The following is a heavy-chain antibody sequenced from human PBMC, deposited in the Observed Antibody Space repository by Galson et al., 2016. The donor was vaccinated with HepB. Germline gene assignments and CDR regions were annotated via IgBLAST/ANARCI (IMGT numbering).Heavy chain of an antibody. CDR3: SRIYYYYMAV. D-gene: IGHD2-2*01. CDR2: DSVHGGRK. V-gene: IGHV3-30*03. Sequence: SLRLSCAASGFNFNTYGMHWVRQAPGKGLEWVAADSVHGGRKFYADVVKGRFTISRDRFTISRDDSKSIAYLQMNSLIIEDTAVYYCSRIYYYYMAVWGKGATVTVSS. CDR1: GFNFNTYG. J-gene: IGHJ6*03.